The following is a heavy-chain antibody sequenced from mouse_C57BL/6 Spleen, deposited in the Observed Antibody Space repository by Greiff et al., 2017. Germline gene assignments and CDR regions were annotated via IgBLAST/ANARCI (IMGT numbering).Heavy chain of an antibody. D-gene: IGHD2-5*01. CDR2: INPNNGGT. CDR1: GYTFTDYN. V-gene: IGHV1-22*01. J-gene: IGHJ2*01. Sequence: EVQLQQSGPELVKPGASVKMSCTASGYTFTDYNMHWVKQSHGKSLEWIGYINPNNGGTSDNQKFKGKATLTVNKSSSTAYMELRSLTSEDSAVYYCARGYSNYVRFDYWGQGTTLTVSS. CDR3: ARGYSNYVRFDY.